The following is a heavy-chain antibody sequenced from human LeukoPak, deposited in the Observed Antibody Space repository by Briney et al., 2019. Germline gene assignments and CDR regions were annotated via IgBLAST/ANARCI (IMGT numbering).Heavy chain of an antibody. Sequence: ASVKVSCKASGYTFTGYYMHWVRQAPGQGLEWMGWINPNSGGTNYAQKFQGRVTMTRDTSISTAYMELSRLRSDDTAVYYCARALGGYSYGPFDYWGQGTLVTVSS. CDR3: ARALGGYSYGPFDY. V-gene: IGHV1-2*02. CDR2: INPNSGGT. CDR1: GYTFTGYY. J-gene: IGHJ4*02. D-gene: IGHD5-18*01.